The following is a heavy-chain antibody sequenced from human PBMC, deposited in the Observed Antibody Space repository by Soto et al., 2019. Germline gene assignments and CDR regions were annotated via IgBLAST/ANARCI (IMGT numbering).Heavy chain of an antibody. J-gene: IGHJ3*02. CDR2: ISGYSGNT. CDR1: GYTFSSFH. CDR3: ARDMFGSVEAFDI. V-gene: IGHV1-18*01. D-gene: IGHD3-3*02. Sequence: QVQLMQSGAEVKKPGVSVKVSCKASGYTFSSFHINWVRQAPGQGLEWMGWISGYSGNTKYAQKLQGRLTMTTDPSTNTAYMELRSLISDDTAIYYCARDMFGSVEAFDIWGRRTVVTVSS.